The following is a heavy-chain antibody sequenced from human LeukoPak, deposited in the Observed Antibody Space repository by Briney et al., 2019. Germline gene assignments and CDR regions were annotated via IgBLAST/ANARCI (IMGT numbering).Heavy chain of an antibody. CDR2: ISGGDGGT. D-gene: IGHD4-17*01. J-gene: IGHJ4*02. CDR1: GFTFSSYA. CDR3: ARSGTTVTYFDY. Sequence: GGSLRLSCAASGFTFSSYAMSWVRQAPGKGLEWVSAISGGDGGTYYADSVKGRFTISRDKSKHTLFLQMNSLRAEDTAVYYCARSGTTVTYFDYWGQGTLVTVSS. V-gene: IGHV3-23*01.